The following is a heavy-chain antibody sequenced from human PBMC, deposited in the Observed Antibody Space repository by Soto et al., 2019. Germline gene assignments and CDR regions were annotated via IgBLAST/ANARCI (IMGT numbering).Heavy chain of an antibody. CDR3: ARESGGATATLDYYYFYMDV. CDR1: GDTFNDYY. J-gene: IGHJ6*03. D-gene: IGHD5-12*01. Sequence: QVQLVQSGAEVKKPGASVTVSCRSSGDTFNDYYIHWVRQAPGQGLEWMGWINPNGGVTKYAQKFQGGVTMTRDTSIRTVNMQLSRLRSDDPAVYYCARESGGATATLDYYYFYMDVWGTGTTVTVSS. CDR2: INPNGGVT. V-gene: IGHV1-2*02.